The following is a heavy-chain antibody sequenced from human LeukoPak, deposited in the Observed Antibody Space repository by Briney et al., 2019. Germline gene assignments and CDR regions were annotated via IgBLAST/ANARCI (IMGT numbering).Heavy chain of an antibody. D-gene: IGHD2-21*01. J-gene: IGHJ5*02. CDR1: GYSFTDYY. CDR2: INPNSGGT. Sequence: ASVTVSCKTSGYSFTDYYMHWVRQAPGQGLEWMGWINPNSGGTSSAQKFQGRVTMTRDTSITTVYMEVSWLTSDDTAIYYCARGDRLDGGPYLIGPWGQGTLVTVSS. V-gene: IGHV1-2*02. CDR3: ARGDRLDGGPYLIGP.